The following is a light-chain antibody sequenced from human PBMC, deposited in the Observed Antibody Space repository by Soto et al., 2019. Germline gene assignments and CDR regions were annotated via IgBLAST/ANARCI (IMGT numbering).Light chain of an antibody. CDR3: QQSYSTPQT. J-gene: IGKJ1*01. V-gene: IGKV1-39*01. CDR2: AAS. CDR1: QSISSY. Sequence: DIQMTQSPASLSASVGDRVTITCRASQSISSYLNWYQQKPGKAPKLLLYAASSLQRGVPSRFSGSGSGTDFTLTISSLQPEDFATYYCQQSYSTPQTFGQVTKVDI.